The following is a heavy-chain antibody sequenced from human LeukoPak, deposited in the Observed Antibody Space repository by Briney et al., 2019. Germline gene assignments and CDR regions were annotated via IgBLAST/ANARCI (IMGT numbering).Heavy chain of an antibody. CDR1: RFTFSCYG. CDR3: AKSRPAISSHDGYYCYDIDV. V-gene: IGHV3-30*18. J-gene: IGHJ6*02. Sequence: GGSLRLSCAAPRFTFSCYGMQWVRQAPGKGLEWVAVISYDGSIKYYADSVKGRFTISRDNSKNTLYLQMNSLRTEYTAVYYCAKSRPAISSHDGYYCYDIDVWGQGTTVTVSS. CDR2: ISYDGSIK. D-gene: IGHD2/OR15-2a*01.